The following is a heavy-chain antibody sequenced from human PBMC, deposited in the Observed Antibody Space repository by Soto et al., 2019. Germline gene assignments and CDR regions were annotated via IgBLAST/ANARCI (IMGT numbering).Heavy chain of an antibody. CDR1: GYTFTSYG. V-gene: IGHV1-18*01. CDR3: ARDRGDYYDFWGGYYILPPGLYCFDY. Sequence: ASVKVSCKASGYTFTSYGISWVRQAPGQGLEWMGWISAYNGNTNYAQKLQGRVTMTTDTSTSTAYMELRSLRSDDTAVYYCARDRGDYYDFWGGYYILPPGLYCFDYWGKGTLV. D-gene: IGHD3-3*01. J-gene: IGHJ4*02. CDR2: ISAYNGNT.